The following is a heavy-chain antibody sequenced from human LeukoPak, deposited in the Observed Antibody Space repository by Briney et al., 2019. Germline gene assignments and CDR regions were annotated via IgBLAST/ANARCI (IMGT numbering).Heavy chain of an antibody. CDR1: GFTFSSYG. D-gene: IGHD2/OR15-2a*01. CDR3: AKVGNIYRAIDY. V-gene: IGHV3-30*18. J-gene: IGHJ4*02. CDR2: ISYDGSNK. Sequence: GGSLRLSCAASGFTFSSYGMHWVRQAPGKGLEWVAVISYDGSNKYYADSVKGRFTISRDNSKNTLYLQMNSLRAEDTAVYYCAKVGNIYRAIDYWGQGTLVTVSS.